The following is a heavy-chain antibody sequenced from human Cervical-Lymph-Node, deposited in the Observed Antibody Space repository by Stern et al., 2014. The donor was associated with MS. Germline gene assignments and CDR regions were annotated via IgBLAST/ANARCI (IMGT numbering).Heavy chain of an antibody. CDR2: IIPILGTA. V-gene: IGHV1-69*01. Sequence: EQLVQSGAEVKKPGSSVKVSCKASGGAINSFDISWVRQAPGQGPEWLGDIIPILGTANFAQKFQGRVSFTADDSTNTAYMELSSLRSDDTAVYYCARHQAGIAGNWGQGTLVIVSS. J-gene: IGHJ4*02. D-gene: IGHD6-13*01. CDR1: GGAINSFD. CDR3: ARHQAGIAGN.